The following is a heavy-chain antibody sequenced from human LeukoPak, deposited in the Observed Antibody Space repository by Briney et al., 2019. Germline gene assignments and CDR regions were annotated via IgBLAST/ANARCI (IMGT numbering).Heavy chain of an antibody. CDR1: GYTFITYG. J-gene: IGHJ4*02. D-gene: IGHD1-26*01. Sequence: ASVKVSCKASGYTFITYGITWVRQAPGQGLEWMGWITPYIGDTNYAQNLQDRVTMTTDTSTSTAYMELRSLRSDDTAVYFCARVAGVSYNYFDSWGQGTLATVPS. CDR2: ITPYIGDT. V-gene: IGHV1-18*01. CDR3: ARVAGVSYNYFDS.